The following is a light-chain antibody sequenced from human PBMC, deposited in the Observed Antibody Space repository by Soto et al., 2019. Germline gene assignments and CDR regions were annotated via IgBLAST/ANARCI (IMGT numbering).Light chain of an antibody. CDR2: ATS. CDR1: QGISSY. V-gene: IGKV1-9*01. CDR3: QQLSSYPIT. J-gene: IGKJ5*01. Sequence: DIQLTQSPSFLSASVGDRVTVTCRASQGISSYLAWHQQKPGKAPKLLIHATSTLQSGVPSRFSGSGSGTEFTLTISSLQPEDFATYYCQQLSSYPITFGQGTRLEIK.